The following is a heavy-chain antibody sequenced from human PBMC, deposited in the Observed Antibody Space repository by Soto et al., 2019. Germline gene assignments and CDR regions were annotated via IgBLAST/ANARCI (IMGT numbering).Heavy chain of an antibody. CDR3: ARDRPGEQHYFDF. Sequence: GGSLRLSCSASGFTFSSYAMHWDRQAPGKGLEYVSAISSNGGSTYYADSVKGRFTTSRDNSKNTLYLQMNSLRAEDTAVYYCARDRPGEQHYFDFWGQGILVTVSS. CDR1: GFTFSSYA. V-gene: IGHV3-64*04. CDR2: ISSNGGST. J-gene: IGHJ4*02. D-gene: IGHD6-6*01.